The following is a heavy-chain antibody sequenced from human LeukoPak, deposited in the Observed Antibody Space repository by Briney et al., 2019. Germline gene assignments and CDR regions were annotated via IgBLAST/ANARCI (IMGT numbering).Heavy chain of an antibody. J-gene: IGHJ6*02. Sequence: ASVKVSCKASGYTFTSYYLFWVRQAPGQGLEWMGLINPSGGSTHYAQKFQGRVTMTTDTSTSTVYMELSSLRSEDTAVYYCARALSNYYGMDVWGQGTTVTVSS. CDR3: ARALSNYYGMDV. CDR1: GYTFTSYY. D-gene: IGHD5-24*01. CDR2: INPSGGST. V-gene: IGHV1-46*01.